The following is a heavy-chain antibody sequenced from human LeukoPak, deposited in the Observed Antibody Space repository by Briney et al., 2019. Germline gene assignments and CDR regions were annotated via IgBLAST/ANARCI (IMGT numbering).Heavy chain of an antibody. D-gene: IGHD3-16*01. CDR2: ISWNSGSI. J-gene: IGHJ6*02. CDR1: GFTFDDYA. V-gene: IGHV3-9*01. CDR3: ARAFIMITFGGVTPLGV. Sequence: PGGSLRLSCAASGFTFDDYAMHWVRQAPGKGLEWVSGISWNSGSIGYADSVKGRFTISRDNAKNSLYLQMNSLRAEDTAVYYCARAFIMITFGGVTPLGVWGQGTTVTVSS.